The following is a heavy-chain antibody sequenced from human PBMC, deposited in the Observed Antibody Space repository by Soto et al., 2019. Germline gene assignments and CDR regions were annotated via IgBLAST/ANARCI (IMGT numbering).Heavy chain of an antibody. Sequence: SGPTLVNPTQTLTLTCSFSGFSLSTTGMCVSWIRQPPGKALEWLALIDWADDKYYSTSLKTRLAISKGTSKNEVVLTMTNMDPVDTATYYCARTQFSGRYWLDSWGQGALVTVSS. CDR2: IDWADDK. V-gene: IGHV2-70*01. CDR1: GFSLSTTGMC. J-gene: IGHJ5*01. CDR3: ARTQFSGRYWLDS. D-gene: IGHD1-26*01.